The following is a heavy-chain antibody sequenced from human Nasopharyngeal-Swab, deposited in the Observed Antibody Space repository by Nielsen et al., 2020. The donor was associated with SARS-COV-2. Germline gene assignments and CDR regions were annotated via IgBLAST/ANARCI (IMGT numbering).Heavy chain of an antibody. V-gene: IGHV1-18*01. CDR1: GYTFTSYG. D-gene: IGHD2-15*01. J-gene: IGHJ6*03. Sequence: ASVKVSCKASGYTFTSYGISWVRQAPGQGLEWMGWISAYNGNTNYARKLQGRVTMTTDTSTSTAYMELRSLRSDDTAVYYCARDIQSGYCSGGSCIGDYYYYMDVWGKGTTVTVSS. CDR3: ARDIQSGYCSGGSCIGDYYYYMDV. CDR2: ISAYNGNT.